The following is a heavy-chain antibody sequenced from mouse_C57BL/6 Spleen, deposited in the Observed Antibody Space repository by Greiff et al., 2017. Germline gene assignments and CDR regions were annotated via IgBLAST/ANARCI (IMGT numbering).Heavy chain of an antibody. CDR1: GYTFTSYD. Sequence: QVQLKESGPELVKPGASVKLSCKASGYTFTSYDINWVKQRPGQGLEWIGWFYPRDGSTKYNEKFKGKATLTVDTSSSTAYMELHSLTSEDSAVYFCARSGGNYVYFDYWGQGTTLTVSS. J-gene: IGHJ2*01. CDR2: FYPRDGST. CDR3: ARSGGNYVYFDY. D-gene: IGHD2-1*01. V-gene: IGHV1-85*01.